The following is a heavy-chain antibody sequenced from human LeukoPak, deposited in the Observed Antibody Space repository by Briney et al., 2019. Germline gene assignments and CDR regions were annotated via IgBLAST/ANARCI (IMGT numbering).Heavy chain of an antibody. D-gene: IGHD2-2*01. J-gene: IGHJ6*03. CDR1: GGSISSGSYY. CDR2: IYTSGST. V-gene: IGHV4-61*02. Sequence: PSQTLSLTCTVSGGSISSGSYYWSWIRQPAGEGLEWIGRIYTSGSTNYNPSLKSRVTISVDTSKNQFSLKLSSVTAADTAVYYCARDLVVVVPAANENYYYYMDVWGKGTTVTVSS. CDR3: ARDLVVVVPAANENYYYYMDV.